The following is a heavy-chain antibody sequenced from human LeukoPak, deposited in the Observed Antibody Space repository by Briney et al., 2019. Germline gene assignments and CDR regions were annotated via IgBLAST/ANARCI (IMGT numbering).Heavy chain of an antibody. CDR2: IYYSGST. CDR3: AAQAATALDY. J-gene: IGHJ4*02. Sequence: SETLSLTCTVSDGSISSYYWNWIRQSPGSGLEWIGYIYYSGSTNYNPSLKSRVTISVDTSKNQFSLKLSSVTAADTAVYYCAAQAATALDYWGQGTLVTVSS. D-gene: IGHD6-13*01. CDR1: DGSISSYY. V-gene: IGHV4-59*01.